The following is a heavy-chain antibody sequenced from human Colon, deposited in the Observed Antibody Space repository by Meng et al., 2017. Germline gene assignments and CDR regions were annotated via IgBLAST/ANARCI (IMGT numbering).Heavy chain of an antibody. CDR2: TYYSSKWNN. D-gene: IGHD3-3*01. CDR1: GDSVSSNSAA. CDR3: ARGFLVRGFDS. Sequence: QVTLQQPCPCLVTPSQTLPPTRAISGDSVSSNSAAWTWIRQSPSRGLEWLARTYYSSKWNNDYAVSVKGRITINADTSTNQVSLQLNSVTPEDTAVYYCARGFLVRGFDSWGQGTLVTVSS. V-gene: IGHV6-1*01. J-gene: IGHJ4*02.